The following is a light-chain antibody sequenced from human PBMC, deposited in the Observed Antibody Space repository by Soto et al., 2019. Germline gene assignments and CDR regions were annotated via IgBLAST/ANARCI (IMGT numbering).Light chain of an antibody. CDR2: KAS. CDR1: QSISSW. CDR3: QQYNSYSRT. Sequence: DIQMTQSPSTLSASVGDRVPITCRASQSISSWLAWYQQNPGKAPKLLIYKASSLDSGVPSRFSGSGSETEFTLTISGLQPDDFATYYCQQYNSYSRTFGQGTKLEIK. V-gene: IGKV1-5*03. J-gene: IGKJ2*01.